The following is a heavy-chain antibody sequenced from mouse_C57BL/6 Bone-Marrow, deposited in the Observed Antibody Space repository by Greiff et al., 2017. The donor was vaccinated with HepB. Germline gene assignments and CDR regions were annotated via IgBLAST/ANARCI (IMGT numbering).Heavy chain of an antibody. J-gene: IGHJ2*01. D-gene: IGHD1-3*01. Sequence: VQLQQSGAELVRPGASVKLSSTPSGFNIKDDYMHWVKQRPEQGLEWIGWIVPENGDTEYASKFQGKATITADTSSNTAYLQLSSLTSEDTAVYYCTARSTHWGQGTTLTVSS. CDR2: IVPENGDT. V-gene: IGHV14-4*01. CDR1: GFNIKDDY. CDR3: TARSTH.